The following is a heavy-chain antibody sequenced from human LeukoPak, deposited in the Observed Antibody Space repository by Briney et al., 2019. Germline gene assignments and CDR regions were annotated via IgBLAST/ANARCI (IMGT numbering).Heavy chain of an antibody. D-gene: IGHD1-26*01. Sequence: SVKVSCKASGGTFSSYAISWVRQAPGQGLEWMGGIIPIFGTANYARKFQGRVTITADESTSTAYMELSSLRSEDTAVYYCARGAIVGATCFDYWGQGTLVTVSS. CDR2: IIPIFGTA. V-gene: IGHV1-69*13. CDR1: GGTFSSYA. J-gene: IGHJ4*02. CDR3: ARGAIVGATCFDY.